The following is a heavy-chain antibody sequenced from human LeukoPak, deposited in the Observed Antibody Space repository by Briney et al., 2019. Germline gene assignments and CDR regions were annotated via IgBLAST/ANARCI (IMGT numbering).Heavy chain of an antibody. D-gene: IGHD3-22*01. CDR3: AKAGLDYYDSSGYPVY. J-gene: IGHJ4*02. V-gene: IGHV3-30*18. CDR1: GFIFSSYG. Sequence: TGGSLRLSCAASGFIFSSYGMHWVRQAPGKGLEWVALISYDGSNNYYADSVKGRFTISRDKSKNTLYLQMNSLRAEDTAVYYCAKAGLDYYDSSGYPVYWGQGTLVTVSS. CDR2: ISYDGSNN.